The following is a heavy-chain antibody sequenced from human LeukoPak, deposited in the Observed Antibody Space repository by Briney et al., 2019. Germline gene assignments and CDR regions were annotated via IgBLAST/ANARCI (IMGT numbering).Heavy chain of an antibody. V-gene: IGHV2-5*01. Sequence: SGPTLANPTQTFTLTCTFSGFSLSTSGVGVGWIRQPPCKSLECLALIYWNDDKRYSPSLKSRLTITKNTSKNQVVLTMANIDPVDTATYYCAHSKRLRWPDYWGQGTLVTVSS. D-gene: IGHD5-12*01. CDR1: GFSLSTSGVG. CDR3: AHSKRLRWPDY. CDR2: IYWNDDK. J-gene: IGHJ4*02.